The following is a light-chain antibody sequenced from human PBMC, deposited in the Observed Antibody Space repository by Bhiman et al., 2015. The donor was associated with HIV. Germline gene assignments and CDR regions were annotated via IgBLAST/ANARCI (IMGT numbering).Light chain of an antibody. CDR2: DVS. Sequence: QSALTQPASVSGSPGQSITISCTGTSSDVGGYNYVSWCQQHPGKAPKLMIYDVSNRPSGVSNRFSGSKSGNTASLTISGLQTEDEADYYCCSYAGSSTVVFGTGTKVTVL. CDR3: CSYAGSSTVV. CDR1: SSDVGGYNY. J-gene: IGLJ1*01. V-gene: IGLV2-14*03.